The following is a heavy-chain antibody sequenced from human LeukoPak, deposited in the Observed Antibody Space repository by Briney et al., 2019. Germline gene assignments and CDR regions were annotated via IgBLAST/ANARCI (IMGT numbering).Heavy chain of an antibody. CDR2: ISSSSSYI. Sequence: PGGSLRLSCAASGFTFSTYSMNWVRQAPGKGLEWVSSISSSSSYIYYADSVKGRFTISRDNAKNSLYLQMNSLRAEDTAVYYCARDWDGSGSYTVMDVWGKGTTVTVSS. CDR1: GFTFSTYS. J-gene: IGHJ6*04. D-gene: IGHD3-10*01. CDR3: ARDWDGSGSYTVMDV. V-gene: IGHV3-21*01.